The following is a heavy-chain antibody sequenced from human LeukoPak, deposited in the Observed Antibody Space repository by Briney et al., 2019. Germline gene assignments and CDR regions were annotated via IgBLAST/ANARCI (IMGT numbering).Heavy chain of an antibody. D-gene: IGHD3-3*01. CDR1: GYTFTGYY. CDR2: INPNSGGT. CDR3: ARVGPVLRFLEFDP. J-gene: IGHJ5*02. V-gene: IGHV1-2*02. Sequence: GASVKVSCKASGYTFTGYYMHWVRQAPGQGLEWMGWINPNSGGTNYAQKFQGRATMTRDTSISTAYMELSRLRSDDTAVYYCARVGPVLRFLEFDPWGQGTLVTVSS.